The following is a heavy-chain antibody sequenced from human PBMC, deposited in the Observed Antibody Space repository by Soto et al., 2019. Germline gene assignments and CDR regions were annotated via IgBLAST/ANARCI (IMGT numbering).Heavy chain of an antibody. CDR3: ARDGNRGFDMDV. CDR1: GFTFSNAW. J-gene: IGHJ6*02. CDR2: ITNTGGTI. Sequence: GGSLRLSCAASGFTFSNAWINWVRQAPGKGLEWVSYITNTGGTIYYADSVRGRFTISRDNAKNTLFLQMNSLRDDDTAVYYCARDGNRGFDMDVWGQGTTVTVSS. V-gene: IGHV3-48*02.